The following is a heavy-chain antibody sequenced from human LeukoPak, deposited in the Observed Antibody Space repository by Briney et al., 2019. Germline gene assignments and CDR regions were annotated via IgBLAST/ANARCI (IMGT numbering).Heavy chain of an antibody. CDR3: ARDGAVYYSSANYMDV. CDR1: GFTFSSYS. D-gene: IGHD6-25*01. J-gene: IGHJ6*03. CDR2: ISSSSSYI. V-gene: IGHV3-21*01. Sequence: GGSLRLSCAASGFTFSSYSMNWVRQAPGKGLEWVSSISSSSSYIYYADSVKGRFTISRDNAKNSLYLQMNSLRAEDTAVYYCARDGAVYYSSANYMDVWGKGTTVTVSS.